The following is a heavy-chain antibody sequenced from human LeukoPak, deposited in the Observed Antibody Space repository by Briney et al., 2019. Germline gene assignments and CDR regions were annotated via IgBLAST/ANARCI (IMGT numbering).Heavy chain of an antibody. CDR3: EIRLATSRLATATTWFDP. D-gene: IGHD3-9*01. V-gene: IGHV4-34*01. CDR2: INYSGMS. Sequence: SETLSLTCAVYGESFDGFYWNWIRQSPGKGLEWIGEINYSGMSDYNPALKSRVAISADSSKRQFSLDLTSVTAADTAAYYCEIRLATSRLATATTWFDPWGQGTLVSVSS. J-gene: IGHJ5*02. CDR1: GESFDGFY.